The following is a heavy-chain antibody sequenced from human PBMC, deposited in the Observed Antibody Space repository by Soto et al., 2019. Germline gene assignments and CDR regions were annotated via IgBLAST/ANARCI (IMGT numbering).Heavy chain of an antibody. V-gene: IGHV1-69*02. CDR2: IIPILGIA. D-gene: IGHD1-26*01. CDR3: ARGPSDSGSYGY. J-gene: IGHJ4*02. Sequence: GASVKVSCKASGGTFSSYTISWVRQAPGQGLEWMGRIIPILGIANYAQKFQGRVTITADKSTSTAYMELSSLRSEDTAVYYCARGPSDSGSYGYWGQGTLVTVSS. CDR1: GGTFSSYT.